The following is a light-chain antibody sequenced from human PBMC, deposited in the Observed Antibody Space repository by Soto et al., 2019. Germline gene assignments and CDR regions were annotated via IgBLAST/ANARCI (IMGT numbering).Light chain of an antibody. CDR2: DAS. J-gene: IGKJ2*01. CDR3: HQYNGLPYT. V-gene: IGKV1-5*01. Sequence: DIQMTQSPSTLSASVGDRVTITCRASQSISSWLAWYQQKPGKGASLLIYDASSLERGVPSRFSGSGSGTEFTLTISSLQPNDFATYYCHQYNGLPYTFGQGTKLEI. CDR1: QSISSW.